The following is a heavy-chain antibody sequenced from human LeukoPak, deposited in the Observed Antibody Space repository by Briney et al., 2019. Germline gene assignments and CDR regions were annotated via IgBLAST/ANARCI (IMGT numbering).Heavy chain of an antibody. D-gene: IGHD6-19*01. CDR2: ISSSSSYI. Sequence: PGGSLRLSCGASGFTFSVSAIHWVRQAPGKGLEWVSSISSSSSYIYYADSVKGRFTISRDNAKNSLYLQMNSLRAEDTAVYYCARDSSGWYNYYFDYWGQGTLVTVSS. CDR3: ARDSSGWYNYYFDY. J-gene: IGHJ4*02. CDR1: GFTFSVSA. V-gene: IGHV3-21*01.